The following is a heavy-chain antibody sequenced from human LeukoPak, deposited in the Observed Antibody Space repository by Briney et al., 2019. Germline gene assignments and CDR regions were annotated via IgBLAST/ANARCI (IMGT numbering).Heavy chain of an antibody. Sequence: GESLKISCLGSGYSFTNYWISWVRQMPGKGLEWMGRIDPSDSQTYYSPSFQGHVTISADESINTAYVQWSSLRASDTAVYYCARESRGWYFDLWGRGTLFTVSS. CDR2: IDPSDSQT. V-gene: IGHV5-10-1*01. D-gene: IGHD3-10*01. J-gene: IGHJ2*01. CDR1: GYSFTNYW. CDR3: ARESRGWYFDL.